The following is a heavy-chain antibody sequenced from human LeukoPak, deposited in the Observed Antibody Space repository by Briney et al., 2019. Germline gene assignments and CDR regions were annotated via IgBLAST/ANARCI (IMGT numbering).Heavy chain of an antibody. Sequence: GGSLRLSCIASGFTFTNYWMSWVRQAPGKGLEWVAYIKEDGSDKRYVDAVEGRFTIPRDNTKNSLYVQMSSLRAEDTGMYYCARLKDAVTIFDCWGQGILVTVSS. V-gene: IGHV3-7*01. CDR2: IKEDGSDK. CDR3: ARLKDAVTIFDC. J-gene: IGHJ5*01. D-gene: IGHD4-17*01. CDR1: GFTFTNYW.